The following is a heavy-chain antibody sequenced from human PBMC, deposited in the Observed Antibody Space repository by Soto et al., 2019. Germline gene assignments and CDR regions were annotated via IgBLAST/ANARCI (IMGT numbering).Heavy chain of an antibody. V-gene: IGHV3-64D*06. CDR3: VKGEYYYDSSGYYPFDY. CDR1: GFTFSIYA. D-gene: IGHD3-22*01. J-gene: IGHJ4*02. CDR2: ISTNGGST. Sequence: GGSLRLSCSASGFTFSIYAMHWVRQAPGKGLEYVSSISTNGGSTDYADSVKGRFTISRDNSKNTVYLQMSSLRVEDTAVYYCVKGEYYYDSSGYYPFDYWGQGTLVTVSX.